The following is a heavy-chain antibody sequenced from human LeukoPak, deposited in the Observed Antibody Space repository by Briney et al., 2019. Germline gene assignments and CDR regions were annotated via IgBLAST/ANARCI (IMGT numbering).Heavy chain of an antibody. V-gene: IGHV3-30*02. CDR2: IRYDESHK. D-gene: IGHD6-19*01. J-gene: IGHJ4*02. CDR1: GFTFSGYG. Sequence: PGGSLRLSCAPPGFTFSGYGMHWVRQAPGKGLEWVAFIRYDESHKYYIDSVKGRFTISRDNSKNTLYLQMNSLRAEDTAVYYCCGIAVAGIYWGQGTLVTVSS. CDR3: CGIAVAGIY.